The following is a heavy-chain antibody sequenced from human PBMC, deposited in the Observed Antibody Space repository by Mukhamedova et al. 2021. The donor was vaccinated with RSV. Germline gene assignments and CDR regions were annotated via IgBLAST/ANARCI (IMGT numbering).Heavy chain of an antibody. CDR3: ARGGRNVYRDYYYYMDV. V-gene: IGHV4-34*01. D-gene: IGHD2-2*02. J-gene: IGHJ6*03. CDR2: INHSGST. Sequence: GEINHSGSTNYNPSLKSRVTISVDTSKNQFSLKLSSVTAADTAVYYCARGGRNVYRDYYYYMDVWGKGTTVTVSS.